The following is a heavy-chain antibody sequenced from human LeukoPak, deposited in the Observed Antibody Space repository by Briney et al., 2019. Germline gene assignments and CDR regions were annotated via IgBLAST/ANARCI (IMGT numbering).Heavy chain of an antibody. Sequence: ASVTVSCMAPGYTFTSYDINWVRQAPGQGLEGMGRMNPNSGNTDYAQKFQGRVTMTRNTSISTPYMEMSSLRSEDTAMYYCARGRVSLRFLEWLPDYWGQGTLVTVSS. J-gene: IGHJ4*02. CDR2: MNPNSGNT. V-gene: IGHV1-8*01. CDR3: ARGRVSLRFLEWLPDY. D-gene: IGHD3-3*01. CDR1: GYTFTSYD.